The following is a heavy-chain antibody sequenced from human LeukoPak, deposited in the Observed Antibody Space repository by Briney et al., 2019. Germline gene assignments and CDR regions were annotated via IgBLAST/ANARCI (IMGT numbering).Heavy chain of an antibody. J-gene: IGHJ4*02. CDR1: GFTFGFHG. D-gene: IGHD6-19*01. CDR2: ISSDGTDQ. V-gene: IGHV3-30-3*01. CDR3: ARDQDETPGIAVALH. Sequence: GGSLRLSCSGSGFTFGFHGVHWVRQAPGKGLEWVAVISSDGTDQRYADSVKGRFTISRDNSKNTLYLQMNSLRAEDTAVYYCARDQDETPGIAVALHWGQGTLVTVSS.